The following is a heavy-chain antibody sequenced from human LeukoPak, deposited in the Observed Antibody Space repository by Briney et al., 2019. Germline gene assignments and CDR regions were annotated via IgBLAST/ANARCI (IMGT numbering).Heavy chain of an antibody. CDR2: IIPIFGTA. J-gene: IGHJ5*02. Sequence: SVKVSCKASGGTFSSYAISWVRQAPGQGLEWMGRIIPIFGTANYAQKFQGRVTITTDESTSTAYMELSSLRSEDTAVYYCARHYYDSSGYPPPNWFDPWGQGALSPSPQ. D-gene: IGHD3-22*01. V-gene: IGHV1-69*05. CDR3: ARHYYDSSGYPPPNWFDP. CDR1: GGTFSSYA.